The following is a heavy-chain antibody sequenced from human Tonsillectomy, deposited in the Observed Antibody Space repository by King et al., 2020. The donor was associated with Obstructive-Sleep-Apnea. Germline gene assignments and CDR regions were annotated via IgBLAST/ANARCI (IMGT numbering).Heavy chain of an antibody. V-gene: IGHV4-39*07. CDR2: IYYSGST. CDR3: ARDPGIAVAGTFFFDY. J-gene: IGHJ4*01. D-gene: IGHD6-19*01. Sequence: QLQESGPGLVKPSETLSLTCTVSGGSISSSSYYWGWIRQPPGKGLEWIASIYYSGSTYYNPSLKSRVTMSVDTSKNQFSLKLSSVTAADTAVYYCARDPGIAVAGTFFFDYWGHGTLVTVSS. CDR1: GGSISSSSYY.